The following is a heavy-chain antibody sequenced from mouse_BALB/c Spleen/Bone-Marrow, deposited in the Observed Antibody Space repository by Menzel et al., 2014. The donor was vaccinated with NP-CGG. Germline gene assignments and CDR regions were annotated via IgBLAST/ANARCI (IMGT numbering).Heavy chain of an antibody. CDR2: IYYSGTI. V-gene: IGHV3-5*02. Sequence: EVKLQESGPGLVKPSQTVSLTCTVTGISITTGNYRWSWIRQFPGNKLEWIGYIYYSGTITYNPSLTSRTTITRDTSKNQFFLEMNSLTAEDTAAYYCARYGNYSDYWGQGTTLTVSS. CDR1: GISITTGNYR. J-gene: IGHJ2*01. D-gene: IGHD2-1*01. CDR3: ARYGNYSDY.